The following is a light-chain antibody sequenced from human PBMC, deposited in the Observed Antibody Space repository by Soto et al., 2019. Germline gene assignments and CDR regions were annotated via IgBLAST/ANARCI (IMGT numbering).Light chain of an antibody. V-gene: IGKV1-39*01. CDR2: AAS. CDR1: QSITTY. J-gene: IGKJ4*01. Sequence: DIQMTQSPSSLSASVGDRVTITCRASQSITTYLNWYRQKPGKAPKLLIYAASSLQSGVPSRFSGSGSEKEFTLSISSLQPEDFATYFCQQIYSAPLTFGGGTKVEIX. CDR3: QQIYSAPLT.